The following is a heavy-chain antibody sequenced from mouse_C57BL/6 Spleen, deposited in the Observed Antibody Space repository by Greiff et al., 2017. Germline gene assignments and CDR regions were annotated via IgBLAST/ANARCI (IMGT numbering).Heavy chain of an antibody. CDR3: AREDGNYGYYFDD. Sequence: VQLQQSGAELVKPGASVKMSCTASGYTFTSYWITWVKQRPGQGLVWSRDIYPGSGSTNYNEQFKSKATLTVDTSSSTAYMQLSSLTSEDSAVXYCAREDGNYGYYFDDWGKGTTLTVSS. V-gene: IGHV1-55*01. CDR2: IYPGSGST. D-gene: IGHD2-1*01. J-gene: IGHJ2*01. CDR1: GYTFTSYW.